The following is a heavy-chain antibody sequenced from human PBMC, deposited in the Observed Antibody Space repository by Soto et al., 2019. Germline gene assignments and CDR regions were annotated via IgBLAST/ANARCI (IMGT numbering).Heavy chain of an antibody. D-gene: IGHD4-4*01. CDR1: GGSISSSSYY. Sequence: SETLSLTCTVSGGSISSSSYYWGWIRQPPGKGLEWIGSIYYSGSTYYNPSLKSRVTISVDTSKNQFSLKLSSVTAADTAAYYCARHLPDYTKYYYYDMDVWGKGTTVTVSS. J-gene: IGHJ6*03. CDR2: IYYSGST. V-gene: IGHV4-39*01. CDR3: ARHLPDYTKYYYYDMDV.